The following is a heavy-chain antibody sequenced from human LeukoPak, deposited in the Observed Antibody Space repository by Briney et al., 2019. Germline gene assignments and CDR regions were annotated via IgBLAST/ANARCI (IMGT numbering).Heavy chain of an antibody. Sequence: PGGSLSLSCLASGYTFSSYNLNWVRQAPGKGLEWVSSISVRSNYIYYADSVRGRFRISRDDARDSMYLQMNSLRAEDTAVYYCVRLSMNSDTSGFYYYYDFWGQGTLVTVSS. CDR1: GYTFSSYN. V-gene: IGHV3-21*01. CDR3: VRLSMNSDTSGFYYYYDF. J-gene: IGHJ4*02. CDR2: ISVRSNYI. D-gene: IGHD3-22*01.